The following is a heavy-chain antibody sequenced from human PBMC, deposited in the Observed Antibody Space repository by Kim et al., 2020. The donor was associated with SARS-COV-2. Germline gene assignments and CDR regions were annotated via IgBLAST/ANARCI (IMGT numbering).Heavy chain of an antibody. CDR3: VLFIAVAGNFDY. J-gene: IGHJ4*02. D-gene: IGHD6-19*01. V-gene: IGHV3-30-3*01. CDR1: GFTFSSYA. Sequence: GGSLRLSCAASGFTFSSYAMHWVRQAPGKGLEWVAVISYDGSNKYYADSVKGRFTISRDNSKNTLYLQMNSLRAEDTAVYYCVLFIAVAGNFDYWGQGTL. CDR2: ISYDGSNK.